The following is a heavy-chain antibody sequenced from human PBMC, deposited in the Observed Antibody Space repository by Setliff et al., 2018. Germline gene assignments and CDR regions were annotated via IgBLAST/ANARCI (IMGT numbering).Heavy chain of an antibody. D-gene: IGHD2-15*01. CDR2: IIPMFGTP. CDR1: GGTFTKYG. Sequence: ASVKVSCKASGGTFTKYGISWVRQAPGQGLEWMGGIIPMFGTPAYAQKFQDRVTITTDESTSTAYMELDSLRSEDTAVYYCARSPAVLGIVYLDPWGQGTLVTVSS. J-gene: IGHJ5*02. V-gene: IGHV1-69*05. CDR3: ARSPAVLGIVYLDP.